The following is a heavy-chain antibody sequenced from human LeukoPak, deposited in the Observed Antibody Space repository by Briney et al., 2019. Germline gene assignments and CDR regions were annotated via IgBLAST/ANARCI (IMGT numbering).Heavy chain of an antibody. CDR3: AREFYGNCDLDW. Sequence: GGSLRLSCAASGLTFSSYWMSWVRQAPGKGLEWVANIKQDGSEKYYVDSVKGRFTISRDNAKNSLYLQMNSLRAEDTAVYYCAREFYGNCDLDWWGQGTLVTVSS. D-gene: IGHD1-1*01. CDR1: GLTFSSYW. CDR2: IKQDGSEK. J-gene: IGHJ4*02. V-gene: IGHV3-7*01.